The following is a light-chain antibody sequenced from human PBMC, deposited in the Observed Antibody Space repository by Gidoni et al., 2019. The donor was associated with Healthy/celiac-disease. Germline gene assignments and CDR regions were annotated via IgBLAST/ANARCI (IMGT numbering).Light chain of an antibody. CDR1: QSISSW. CDR2: KAS. Sequence: DIQMTQSPSTLSASVGDRVTITCRASQSISSWLAWYQQKPGNPPKLLIYKASSLESGFPSRFSGSGSGTEFTLTISSLQPDDFATYYGQQYNSYSRTFGQGTKLEIK. CDR3: QQYNSYSRT. J-gene: IGKJ2*02. V-gene: IGKV1-5*03.